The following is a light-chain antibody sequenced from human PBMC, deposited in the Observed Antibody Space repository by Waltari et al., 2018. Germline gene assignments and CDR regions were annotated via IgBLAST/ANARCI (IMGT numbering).Light chain of an antibody. J-gene: IGKJ2*01. CDR1: QTINSW. CDR3: LQYNRSPYT. CDR2: KAS. V-gene: IGKV1-5*03. Sequence: IQMTQSPSSLSASVGDTVTITCRASQTINSWLDWYQQKPGKAPKLLIYKASTLESGVPSRFSGSGSGTDFTLTISSLQPEDFATYYCLQYNRSPYTFGQGTKVDIK.